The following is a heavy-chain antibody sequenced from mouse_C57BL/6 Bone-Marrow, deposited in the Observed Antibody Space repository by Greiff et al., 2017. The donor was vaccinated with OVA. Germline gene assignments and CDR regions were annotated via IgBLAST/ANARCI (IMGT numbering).Heavy chain of an antibody. CDR3: TEGYSNYFAWFAY. J-gene: IGHJ3*01. V-gene: IGHV14-4*01. D-gene: IGHD2-5*01. Sequence: VQLQQSGAELVRPGASVKLSCTASGFNIKDDYMHWVKQRPEQGLEWIGWIDPENGDTEYASKFQGKATITADTSSNTAYLQLSSLTSEDTAVYDGTEGYSNYFAWFAYWGQGTLVTVSA. CDR2: IDPENGDT. CDR1: GFNIKDDY.